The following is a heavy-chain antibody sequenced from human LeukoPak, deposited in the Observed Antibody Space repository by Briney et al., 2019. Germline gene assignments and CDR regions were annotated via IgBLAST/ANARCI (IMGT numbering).Heavy chain of an antibody. J-gene: IGHJ4*02. V-gene: IGHV3-23*01. Sequence: PGGSLRLSCAASGFTFSSYAMSWVRQAPGKGLEGVSAISGSGGSTYYADSVKGRFTISRDNSKNTLYLQMNSLRAEDTAVYYCAKGPYSSSWWTFDYWGQGTLVTVSS. CDR2: ISGSGGST. CDR3: AKGPYSSSWWTFDY. CDR1: GFTFSSYA. D-gene: IGHD6-13*01.